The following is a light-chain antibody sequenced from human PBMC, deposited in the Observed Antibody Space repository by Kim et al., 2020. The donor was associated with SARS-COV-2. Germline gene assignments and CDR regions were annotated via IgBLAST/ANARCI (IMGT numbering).Light chain of an antibody. CDR3: QQYKTYPVT. V-gene: IGKV1-5*03. CDR2: TAS. J-gene: IGKJ4*01. Sequence: ASVGDRVTITCRASQNIDAWLDWYQQKPGKAPKLLIYTASTLESGVPSRFSGSGSGTEFTLTISSLQPDDFATYYCQQYKTYPVTFGRGTKVDIK. CDR1: QNIDAW.